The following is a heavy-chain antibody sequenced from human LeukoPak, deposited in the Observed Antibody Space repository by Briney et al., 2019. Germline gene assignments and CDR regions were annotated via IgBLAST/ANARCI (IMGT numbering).Heavy chain of an antibody. CDR2: INQDAGEK. V-gene: IGHV3-7*03. CDR1: GFTFSNYW. CDR3: ARGNSSTTCPHFDF. D-gene: IGHD2-2*01. Sequence: GGSLRLSCTTSGFTFSNYWMSWVRQAPGKGLEWMANINQDAGEKYYVDSVKGRFTISRDNAKNSLYLQMNSLRAEDTAVYYCARGNSSTTCPHFDFWGQGTLVTVSS. J-gene: IGHJ4*02.